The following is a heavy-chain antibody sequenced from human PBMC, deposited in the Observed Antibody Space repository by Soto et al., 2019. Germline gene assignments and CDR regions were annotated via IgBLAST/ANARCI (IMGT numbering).Heavy chain of an antibody. Sequence: ASGPTLVNPTQTLTLTCTFSGFSLSTSGMRVSWIRQPPGKALEWLARIDWDDDKFYSTSLKTRLTISKDTSKNQVVLTMTNMDPVDIATYYCARQPGIVVVPGDAFDIWGQGTMVTVSS. J-gene: IGHJ3*02. CDR3: ARQPGIVVVPGDAFDI. D-gene: IGHD2-2*01. CDR2: IDWDDDK. V-gene: IGHV2-70*04. CDR1: GFSLSTSGMR.